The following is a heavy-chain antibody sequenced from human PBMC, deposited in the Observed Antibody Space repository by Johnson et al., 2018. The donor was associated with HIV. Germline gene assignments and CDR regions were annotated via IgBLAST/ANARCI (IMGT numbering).Heavy chain of an antibody. Sequence: QVQLVESGGGLVKPGGSLRLSCAASGFTFSDYYMSWIRQAPGKGLDWVSYISSTGTTIYYADSVKGRFTISRDNAMKSLYLQMNSLRAEDTAVYYCAREVRYTSWSFDIWGQGTMVTVSS. CDR3: AREVRYTSWSFDI. V-gene: IGHV3-11*04. J-gene: IGHJ3*02. CDR1: GFTFSDYY. D-gene: IGHD6-19*01. CDR2: ISSTGTTI.